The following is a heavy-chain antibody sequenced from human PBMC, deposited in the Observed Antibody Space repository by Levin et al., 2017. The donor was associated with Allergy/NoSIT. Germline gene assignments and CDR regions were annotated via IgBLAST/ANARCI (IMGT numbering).Heavy chain of an antibody. CDR3: ARATVTTLYGYFDL. CDR1: GFTVSSNY. Sequence: GESLKISCAASGFTVSSNYMSWVRQAPGKGLEWVSVIYSGGSTYYADSVKGRFTISRDNSKNTLYLQMNSLRAEDTAVYYCARATVTTLYGYFDLWGRGTLVTVSS. CDR2: IYSGGST. D-gene: IGHD4-17*01. V-gene: IGHV3-53*01. J-gene: IGHJ2*01.